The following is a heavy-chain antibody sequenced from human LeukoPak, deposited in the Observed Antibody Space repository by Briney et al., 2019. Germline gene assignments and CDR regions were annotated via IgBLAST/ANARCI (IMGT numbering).Heavy chain of an antibody. CDR2: INSDGSST. CDR1: GFTFSSYW. V-gene: IGHV3-74*01. J-gene: IGHJ3*02. D-gene: IGHD2-2*01. Sequence: PGGSLRLSCAASGFTFSSYWMHWVRRAPGKGLVWVSRINSDGSSTNYADSVKGRFTISRDNAKNTLYLQMNSLRAEDTAVYYCARYCSSTSCYAFDIWGQGTMVTVSS. CDR3: ARYCSSTSCYAFDI.